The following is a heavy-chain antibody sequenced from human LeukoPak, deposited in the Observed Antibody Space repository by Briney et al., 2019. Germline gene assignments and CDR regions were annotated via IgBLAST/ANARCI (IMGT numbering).Heavy chain of an antibody. J-gene: IGHJ4*02. CDR2: ISGSGGNT. Sequence: GGSLRLSCAGSGFAFSSYAMSWVRQAPGKGLEWVSGISGSGGNTYYADSVKGRFTISRDNSKNTLYLQMNSLRAEDTAVYYCAKGIYSDSSGYLNYWGQGTLVTVSS. CDR3: AKGIYSDSSGYLNY. D-gene: IGHD3-22*01. CDR1: GFAFSSYA. V-gene: IGHV3-23*01.